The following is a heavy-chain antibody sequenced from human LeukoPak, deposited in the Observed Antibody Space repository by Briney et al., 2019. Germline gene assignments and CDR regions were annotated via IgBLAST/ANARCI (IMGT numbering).Heavy chain of an antibody. D-gene: IGHD3-16*02. Sequence: SETLSLTCTVSGGSISSYYWSWIRQPPGKGLEWIGYIYYSGSTNYNPSLESRVTISVDTSKNQFSLKLSSVTAADTAVYYCAGFTFGGVIVDYWGQGTLVTVSS. CDR1: GGSISSYY. J-gene: IGHJ4*02. CDR2: IYYSGST. CDR3: AGFTFGGVIVDY. V-gene: IGHV4-59*08.